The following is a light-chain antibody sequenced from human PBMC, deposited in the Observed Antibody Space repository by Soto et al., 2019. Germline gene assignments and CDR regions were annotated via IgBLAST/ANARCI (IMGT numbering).Light chain of an antibody. Sequence: EIVLTQSPGTLSLSPGERATLSCRASSSVSTSLAWYQQKPGQAPRLLIYDASTKAAGIPARFSGSGSGTDFTLTISSLEPEDFAVYYCQQRRTWPWTFGQGTKVEIK. CDR1: SSVSTS. CDR2: DAS. J-gene: IGKJ1*01. V-gene: IGKV3-11*01. CDR3: QQRRTWPWT.